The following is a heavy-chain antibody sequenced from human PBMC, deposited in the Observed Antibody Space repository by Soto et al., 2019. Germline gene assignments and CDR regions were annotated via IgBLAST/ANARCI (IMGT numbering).Heavy chain of an antibody. Sequence: GGSLRLSCAASGFTFSSYDMHWVRQATGKGLEWVSAIGTAGDPYYPGSVKGRFTISRENAKNSLYLQMNSLRAGDTAGYYCARDRGDGAFDIWGQGTMVTVSS. CDR2: IGTAGDP. D-gene: IGHD3-10*01. J-gene: IGHJ3*02. CDR1: GFTFSSYD. CDR3: ARDRGDGAFDI. V-gene: IGHV3-13*05.